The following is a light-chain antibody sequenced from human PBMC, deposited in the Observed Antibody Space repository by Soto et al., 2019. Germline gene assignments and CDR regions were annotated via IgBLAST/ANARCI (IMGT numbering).Light chain of an antibody. V-gene: IGKV1-9*01. Sequence: DIQLTQSPSFLSASVGDRVTITCRASQGISNHLAWYQQKPGRDPNLLIYTASTLQSGVPSRFSGSGSGTEFTLTINSLQPEDSATYYCQQLSTYPLTFGGGTNVEIK. CDR1: QGISNH. CDR3: QQLSTYPLT. J-gene: IGKJ4*01. CDR2: TAS.